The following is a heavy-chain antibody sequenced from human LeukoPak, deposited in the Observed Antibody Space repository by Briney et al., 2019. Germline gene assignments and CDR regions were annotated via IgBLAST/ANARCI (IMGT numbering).Heavy chain of an antibody. D-gene: IGHD1-1*01. Sequence: GGSLRLPCAASGFSFSSYGRHWVRQAPGKGLEWVPFIRYDASKKYYAVSMQGRFTIPRENSKNTLYLQMNSLRPEDTAVYYCAKDKGYPMDVWGQGTTVTVPS. J-gene: IGHJ6*02. CDR2: IRYDASKK. CDR3: AKDKGYPMDV. V-gene: IGHV3-30*02. CDR1: GFSFSSYG.